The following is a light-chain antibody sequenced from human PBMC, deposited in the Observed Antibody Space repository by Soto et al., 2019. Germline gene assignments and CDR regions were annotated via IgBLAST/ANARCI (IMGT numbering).Light chain of an antibody. Sequence: EIVMTQSPATLSVSPGERATLSCRASQSVSSNLAWYQQKPGQAPRLLIYGASTRATGIPARFSGSGSGTYFTLTISHLPSEDFAVYYCQQYTNWPETFGQGTKVEI. V-gene: IGKV3-15*01. J-gene: IGKJ1*01. CDR2: GAS. CDR3: QQYTNWPET. CDR1: QSVSSN.